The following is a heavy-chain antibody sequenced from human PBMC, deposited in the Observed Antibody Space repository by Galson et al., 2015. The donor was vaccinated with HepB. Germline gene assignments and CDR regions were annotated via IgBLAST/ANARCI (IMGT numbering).Heavy chain of an antibody. J-gene: IGHJ4*02. CDR3: ARGPFLLPTEYFDY. CDR1: GFTFSMYA. Sequence: SLRLSCATSGFTFSMYAMSWVRLTPGKGLEWVSHISGSGIMTYYADSVKGRFTISRDNAKNTVYLKMTNLRVKDTAIYFCARGPFLLPTEYFDYWGQGTQVTVAS. D-gene: IGHD2/OR15-2a*01. V-gene: IGHV3-23*01. CDR2: ISGSGIMT.